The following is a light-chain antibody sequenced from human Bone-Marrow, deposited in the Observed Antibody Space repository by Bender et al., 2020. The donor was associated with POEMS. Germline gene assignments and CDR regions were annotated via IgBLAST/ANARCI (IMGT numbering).Light chain of an antibody. CDR2: EGT. CDR3: SSYAGYNFFL. Sequence: QSALTQPASVSGSPGQSITISCTGSTSDVGGYDYVAWYQQHPGKAPKVMIYEGTKRPSGVSNRFSGSKSGNTASLTISGLQAEDEADYYCSSYAGYNFFLFGGGTKLTVL. CDR1: TSDVGGYDY. V-gene: IGLV2-14*01. J-gene: IGLJ2*01.